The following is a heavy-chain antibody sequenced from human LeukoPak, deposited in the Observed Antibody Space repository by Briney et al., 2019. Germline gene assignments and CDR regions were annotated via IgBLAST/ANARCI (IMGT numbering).Heavy chain of an antibody. Sequence: XETLSLTCAVYGGSFSGYYWSWIRQPPGKGLEWIGEINHSGSTNYNPSLKSRVTISVDTSKNQFSLKLSSVTAADTAVYYCARGFDYGDFDYWGQGTLVTVSS. CDR3: ARGFDYGDFDY. CDR2: INHSGST. V-gene: IGHV4-34*01. J-gene: IGHJ4*02. CDR1: GGSFSGYY. D-gene: IGHD4-17*01.